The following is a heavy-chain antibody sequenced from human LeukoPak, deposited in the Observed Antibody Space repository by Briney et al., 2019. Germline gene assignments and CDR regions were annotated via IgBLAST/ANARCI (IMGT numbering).Heavy chain of an antibody. CDR3: ARFAVHRRLTVAGQFGLDY. CDR2: INPSGGTT. J-gene: IGHJ4*02. Sequence: ASVKVSCKASGYIFTSYNIYWVRQAPGQGLEWMGIINPSGGTTNYAQKFKGRVTMTRDTSTGTVYMELSSLRSEDTAVYYCARFAVHRRLTVAGQFGLDYWGQGTLVTVSS. D-gene: IGHD6-19*01. CDR1: GYIFTSYN. V-gene: IGHV1-46*01.